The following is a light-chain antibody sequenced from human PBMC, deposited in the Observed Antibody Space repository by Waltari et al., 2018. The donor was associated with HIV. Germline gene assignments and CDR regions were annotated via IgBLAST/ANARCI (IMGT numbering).Light chain of an antibody. J-gene: IGLJ2*01. CDR2: EVI. CDR3: TSYAGINNYVI. V-gene: IGLV2-8*01. Sequence: QSALTQPPSASGSPGQSVTIYCRGTSSDVGNYNYVSWYQQPPGKVPKLIIYEVIKRPSGVSERFAGSKSGNTASLSVSGLQAEDEGDYYCTSYAGINNYVIFGGGTKLTVL. CDR1: SSDVGNYNY.